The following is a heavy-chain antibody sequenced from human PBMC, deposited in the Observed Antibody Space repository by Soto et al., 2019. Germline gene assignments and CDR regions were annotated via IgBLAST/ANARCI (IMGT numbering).Heavy chain of an antibody. D-gene: IGHD2-2*01. CDR3: ARGKSSREDIVVVPAAHSDNWFDP. V-gene: IGHV4-30-4*01. Sequence: SETRSLTCTVAGGSSSRGEYYWSWIRQPPGKGLEWIGYIYYSGSTYYNPSLKSRVTISVDTSKNQFSLKLSSVTAADTAVYYCARGKSSREDIVVVPAAHSDNWFDPWGQGTLVTVSS. J-gene: IGHJ5*02. CDR2: IYYSGST. CDR1: GGSSSRGEYY.